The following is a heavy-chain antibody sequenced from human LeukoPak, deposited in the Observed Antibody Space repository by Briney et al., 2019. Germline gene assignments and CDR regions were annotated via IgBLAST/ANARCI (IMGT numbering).Heavy chain of an antibody. CDR1: GYSISSGYY. Sequence: SETLSLTCTVSGYSISSGYYWGWIRQPPGKGLEWIGNIYHSGSTYYNPSLKSRVTISVDTSKNQFSVRLSSVTAADTAVYYCARGGDTSGHYYFEYFQHWGQGTLVTVSS. V-gene: IGHV4-38-2*02. J-gene: IGHJ1*01. CDR2: IYHSGST. CDR3: ARGGDTSGHYYFEYFQH. D-gene: IGHD3-22*01.